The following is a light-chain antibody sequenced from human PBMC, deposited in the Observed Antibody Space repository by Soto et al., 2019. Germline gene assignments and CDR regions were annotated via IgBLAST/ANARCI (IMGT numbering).Light chain of an antibody. CDR3: SSNSGSNSFVV. J-gene: IGLJ2*01. CDR2: EVS. V-gene: IGLV2-8*01. CDR1: SSDVGGYNY. Sequence: QSVLTQPPSASGSPGQSVTISCTGTSSDVGGYNYVSWYQQHPGKAPKLMIYEVSERPSGVPDRCFGSKSGNTASLTVSGLLAEDEADYYCSSNSGSNSFVVFGGGTKLTVL.